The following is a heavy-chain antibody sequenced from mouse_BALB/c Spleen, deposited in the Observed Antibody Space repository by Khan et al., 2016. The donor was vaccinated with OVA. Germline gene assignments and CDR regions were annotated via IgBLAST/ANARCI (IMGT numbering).Heavy chain of an antibody. CDR1: GYTFTTAG. CDR3: ARGGAAFYRDDGGAMDH. CDR2: INTHSGVL. Sequence: LVESGPELKKPGETVRISCKASGYTFTTAGMQWVQKMPGKGLKWIGWINTHSGVLKYAEDFKGRFAFSLETSASIAYLQITNLKNEDTATYFCARGGAAFYRDDGGAMDHWGQGTSVTVSS. D-gene: IGHD2-14*01. J-gene: IGHJ4*01. V-gene: IGHV9-4*02.